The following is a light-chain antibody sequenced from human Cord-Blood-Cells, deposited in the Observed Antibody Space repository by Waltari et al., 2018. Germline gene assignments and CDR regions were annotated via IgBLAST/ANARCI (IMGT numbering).Light chain of an antibody. J-gene: IGKJ1*01. CDR2: GAS. CDR3: QQYGSSRT. V-gene: IGKV3-20*01. Sequence: DIVLTQSPCPLSLSPGERATLSCRASQRVSGSYLPWYQQKPGQAPRLLIYGASSRAACIPDRFSDSGSGTDFTLTISRLEPEDFAVYYCQQYGSSRTFGQGTKVEIK. CDR1: QRVSGSY.